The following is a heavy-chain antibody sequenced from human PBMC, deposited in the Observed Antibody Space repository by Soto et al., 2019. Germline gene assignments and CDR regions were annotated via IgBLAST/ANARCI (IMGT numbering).Heavy chain of an antibody. CDR2: IYYSGST. CDR1: GGSISSSSYY. Sequence: PSETLSLTCTVSGGSISSSSYYWGWIRQPPGKGLEWIGSIYYSGSTYYNPSLKSRVTISVDTSKNQFSLKLSSVTAADTAVYYCARTGSVVAATREFDYWGQGTLVTVSS. D-gene: IGHD2-15*01. V-gene: IGHV4-39*01. CDR3: ARTGSVVAATREFDY. J-gene: IGHJ4*02.